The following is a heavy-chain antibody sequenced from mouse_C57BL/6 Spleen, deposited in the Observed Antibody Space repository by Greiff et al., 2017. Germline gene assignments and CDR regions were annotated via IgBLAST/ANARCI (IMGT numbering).Heavy chain of an antibody. CDR2: IDPNSGGT. D-gene: IGHD1-1*01. CDR1: GYTFTSYW. CDR3: ARSYYSGSSYPPRSFYV. V-gene: IGHV1-72*01. Sequence: QVQLQQPGAELVKPGASVKLSCKASGYTFTSYWMHWVKQRTGRGLEWIGRIDPNSGGTKYNEKFKSKATLTVDIPSSAASMTLRCLTSEDSAVYYCARSYYSGSSYPPRSFYVWGTGTTVPASS. J-gene: IGHJ1*03.